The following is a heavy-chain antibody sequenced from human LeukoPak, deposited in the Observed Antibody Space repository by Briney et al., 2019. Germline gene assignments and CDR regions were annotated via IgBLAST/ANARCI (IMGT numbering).Heavy chain of an antibody. D-gene: IGHD2-21*01. CDR3: ARDPVQYCGGDCYYDY. J-gene: IGHJ4*02. CDR2: IKQDGSGK. CDR1: GFTFSSYW. Sequence: PGGSLRLSCAASGFTFSSYWMSWVRQAPGKGLEWVANIKQDGSGKYYVDSVKGRFTISRDNAKNSLYLQMNSLRAEDTAVYYCARDPVQYCGGDCYYDYWGQGTLVTVSS. V-gene: IGHV3-7*01.